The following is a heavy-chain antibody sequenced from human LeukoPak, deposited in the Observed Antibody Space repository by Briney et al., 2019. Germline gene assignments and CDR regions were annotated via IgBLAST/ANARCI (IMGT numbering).Heavy chain of an antibody. V-gene: IGHV3-30-3*01. J-gene: IGHJ4*02. D-gene: IGHD6-19*01. CDR1: GFTFSSYA. CDR3: ASVAVAGTGDY. CDR2: ISYDGSNK. Sequence: GGSLRLSCAASGFTFSSYAMHWVRQAPGKGLEWVAVISYDGSNKYYADSVKGRFTISRDNSKNTLYLQMNSLRAEDTAVYYCASVAVAGTGDYWGQGTLVTVSS.